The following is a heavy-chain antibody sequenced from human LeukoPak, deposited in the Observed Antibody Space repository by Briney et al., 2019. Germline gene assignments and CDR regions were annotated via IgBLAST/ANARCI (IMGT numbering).Heavy chain of an antibody. J-gene: IGHJ4*02. CDR3: ARGEPYYDYVWGSYRLSYYCFDY. V-gene: IGHV4-34*01. D-gene: IGHD3-16*02. CDR2: INHSGST. CDR1: GGSFSGYY. Sequence: SETLSLTCAVYGGSFSGYYWSWIRQPPGKGLEWIGEINHSGSTNYNPSLKSRVTISVDTSKNQFSLKLSSVTAADTAVYYCARGEPYYDYVWGSYRLSYYCFDYWGQGTLVTVSS.